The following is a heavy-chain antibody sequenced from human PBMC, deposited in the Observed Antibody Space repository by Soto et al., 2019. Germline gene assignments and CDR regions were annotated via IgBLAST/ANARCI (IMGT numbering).Heavy chain of an antibody. Sequence: VQLVESGGGVVQPGRSLRLSCAASGFTFRSHGMHWVRQAPGKGLEWVAVIWYDASNEYYADSVKGRFTISRDNSKNMVYLQVNSLRAEDTAVYYCARDDFRRDGYENDYWGQGTLVTVSS. J-gene: IGHJ4*02. CDR2: IWYDASNE. D-gene: IGHD5-12*01. CDR1: GFTFRSHG. V-gene: IGHV3-33*01. CDR3: ARDDFRRDGYENDY.